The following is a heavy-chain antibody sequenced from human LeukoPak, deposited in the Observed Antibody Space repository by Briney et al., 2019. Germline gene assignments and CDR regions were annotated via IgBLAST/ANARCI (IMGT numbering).Heavy chain of an antibody. CDR3: AREYTLYRSGWFLDY. Sequence: PSETLSLTCTVSGDSSSNSIYYWGWIRQPPGRGLEWIGSIDYSGSTYYNPSLKSRATISIDMSKNQFSLKLNSVTAADTAVYYCAREYTLYRSGWFLDYWGQGTVVTVSS. J-gene: IGHJ4*02. D-gene: IGHD6-19*01. V-gene: IGHV4-39*07. CDR2: IDYSGST. CDR1: GDSSSNSIYY.